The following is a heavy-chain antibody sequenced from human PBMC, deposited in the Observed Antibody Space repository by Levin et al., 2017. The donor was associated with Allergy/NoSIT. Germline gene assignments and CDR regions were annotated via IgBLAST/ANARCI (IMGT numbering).Heavy chain of an antibody. D-gene: IGHD5-24*01. CDR1: GYTFTGYY. CDR2: INPNSGDT. J-gene: IGHJ4*02. V-gene: IGHV1-2*02. CDR3: ARSKRLDY. Sequence: GESLKISCKASGYTFTGYYIHWVRQAPGQGLEWMGWINPNSGDTKYEQKFQGRVTMTRDTSISTAYMELRLRSDDTAVYYCARSKRLDYWGQGTPVTVSS.